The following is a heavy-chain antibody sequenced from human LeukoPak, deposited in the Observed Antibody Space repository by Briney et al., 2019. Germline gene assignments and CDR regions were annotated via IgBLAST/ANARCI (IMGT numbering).Heavy chain of an antibody. J-gene: IGHJ4*02. CDR2: ISGSGGST. D-gene: IGHD3-3*01. CDR3: AKALYDFWSGYYTY. Sequence: GGSLRLSCAASGFTFSSYAMSWVRQAPGKGLEWVSAISGSGGSTYYADSVKGRFTITRDNSKNTLYLQMNSLRADDTDVYYCAKALYDFWSGYYTYWGQGTLVTVSS. CDR1: GFTFSSYA. V-gene: IGHV3-23*01.